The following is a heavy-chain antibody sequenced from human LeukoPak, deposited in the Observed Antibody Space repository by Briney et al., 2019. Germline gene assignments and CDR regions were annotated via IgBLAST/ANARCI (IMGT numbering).Heavy chain of an antibody. J-gene: IGHJ4*02. CDR1: GGSISSYY. D-gene: IGHD6-13*01. CDR3: ARVDSYSSSWYYFDY. CDR2: IYYSGST. V-gene: IGHV4-59*01. Sequence: TSETLSLTCTVSGGSISSYYWSWIRQPPGKGLEWIGYIYYSGSTNYNPSLKSRVTISVDTSKNQFSLKLSSVTAADTAVYYCARVDSYSSSWYYFDYWGQGTLVTVSS.